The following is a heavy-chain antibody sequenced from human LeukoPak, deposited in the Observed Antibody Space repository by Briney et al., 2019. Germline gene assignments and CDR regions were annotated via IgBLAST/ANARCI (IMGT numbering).Heavy chain of an antibody. Sequence: PGGSLRLSCAVSGFTFNSYWMSWVRQAPGKGLEWVAKINQDGSEKYSVDSMKGRITISRDNAKHSLYLEMNSLRVEDTAVFYCARVMSASVWRSYGSYDYYYYMDIWGRGTTVTVSS. CDR2: INQDGSEK. CDR3: ARVMSASVWRSYGSYDYYYYMDI. V-gene: IGHV3-7*01. CDR1: GFTFNSYW. J-gene: IGHJ6*03. D-gene: IGHD3-16*01.